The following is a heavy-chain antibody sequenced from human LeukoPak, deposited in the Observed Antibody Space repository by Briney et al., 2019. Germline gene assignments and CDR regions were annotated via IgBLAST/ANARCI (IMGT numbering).Heavy chain of an antibody. Sequence: GGSLRLSCAASGFTFSNAWMNWVRQAPGKGLEWVGRIKSKADDGTTHYVAPVKGRFTISRVGSKNTLYLQMDSLKTEDTAVYYCTTVGGYDYFDYWGQGTLVTVSS. V-gene: IGHV3-15*01. D-gene: IGHD5-12*01. CDR2: IKSKADDGTT. CDR3: TTVGGYDYFDY. J-gene: IGHJ4*02. CDR1: GFTFSNAW.